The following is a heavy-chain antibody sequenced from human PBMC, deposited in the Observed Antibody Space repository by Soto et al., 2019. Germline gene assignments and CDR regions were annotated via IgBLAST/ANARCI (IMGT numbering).Heavy chain of an antibody. CDR1: GYSFTDYH. V-gene: IGHV1-2*04. J-gene: IGHJ6*02. CDR2: INPKSGGT. Sequence: ASVKVSCKASGYSFTDYHIHWVRQAPGQGLEWLGRINPKSGGTSTAQKFQGWVTMTRDTSISTAYMELSRLRSDDTAVYYCARGGGGNPNRYYYYGMDVWGQGTKVTVS. D-gene: IGHD2-15*01. CDR3: ARGGGGNPNRYYYYGMDV.